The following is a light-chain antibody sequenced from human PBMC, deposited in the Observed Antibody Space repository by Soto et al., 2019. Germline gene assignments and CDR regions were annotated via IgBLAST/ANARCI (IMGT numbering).Light chain of an antibody. CDR2: HAS. J-gene: IGKJ4*01. CDR1: QSISNSY. CDR3: QQYGDSLLT. V-gene: IGKV3-20*01. Sequence: ENVLTQSPGTLSLSPGERATLSCRASQSISNSYSAWYQQKPGQTPSLLIYHASNRATGIPDRFSGSGSGTDFTLTISRLEPEDFAVYYCQQYGDSLLTFGGGTKVEIK.